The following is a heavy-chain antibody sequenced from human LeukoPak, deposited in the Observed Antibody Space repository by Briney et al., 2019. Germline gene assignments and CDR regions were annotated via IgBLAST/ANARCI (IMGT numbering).Heavy chain of an antibody. CDR3: ARNPDAFDI. CDR1: GGSISSYY. V-gene: IGHV4-59*01. CDR2: LYYSGST. Sequence: SETLSLTCTVSGGSISSYYWSWIRQPPGKGLEWIGYLYYSGSTNYNPSLKSRVTISVDTSKNQFSLKLSSVTAADTAVYYCARNPDAFDIWGQGTMVTVSS. J-gene: IGHJ3*02.